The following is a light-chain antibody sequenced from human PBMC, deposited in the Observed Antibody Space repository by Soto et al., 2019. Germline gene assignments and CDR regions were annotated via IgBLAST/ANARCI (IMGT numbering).Light chain of an antibody. CDR3: QQYITWPRT. J-gene: IGKJ1*01. CDR1: QSVSSN. Sequence: EMVMTQSPATLSVSPGGRATLSCRASQSVSSNLAWYQQKPGQAPRLLIFGASTRATGVPARFSDSGSRTEFTLSISSLQSEDFAVYYCQQYITWPRTFGQGTKVEI. V-gene: IGKV3-15*01. CDR2: GAS.